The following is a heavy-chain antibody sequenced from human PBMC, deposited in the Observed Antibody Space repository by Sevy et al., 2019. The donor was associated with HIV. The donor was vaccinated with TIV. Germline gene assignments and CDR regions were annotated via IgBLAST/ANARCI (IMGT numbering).Heavy chain of an antibody. CDR1: GFTFSSYA. Sequence: GGSLRLSCAASGFTFSSYAMHWVRQAPGKGLEWVAVISYDGSNKYYADSVKGRFTIYRDNSKNTLYLQMNSLRAEDTAVYYCARANEYYDFWSGYTTGCFDYWGQGTLVTVSS. J-gene: IGHJ4*02. D-gene: IGHD3-3*01. V-gene: IGHV3-30-3*01. CDR2: ISYDGSNK. CDR3: ARANEYYDFWSGYTTGCFDY.